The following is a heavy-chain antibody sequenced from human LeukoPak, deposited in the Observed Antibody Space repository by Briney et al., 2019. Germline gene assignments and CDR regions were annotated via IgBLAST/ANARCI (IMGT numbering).Heavy chain of an antibody. CDR3: ARELGERITMVRGVLNWFDP. J-gene: IGHJ5*02. CDR1: GFTFSSYW. Sequence: TGGSLRLSCAASGFTFSSYWMSWVRQAPGKGLEWVASIKEDGSEKFYVDSVKGRFTISRDNTRNSLSLQMNSLRAEDTAVYYCARELGERITMVRGVLNWFDPWGQGTLVTVSS. V-gene: IGHV3-7*01. D-gene: IGHD3-10*01. CDR2: IKEDGSEK.